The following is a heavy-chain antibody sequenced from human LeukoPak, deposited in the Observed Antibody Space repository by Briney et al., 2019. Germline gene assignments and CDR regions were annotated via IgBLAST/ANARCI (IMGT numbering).Heavy chain of an antibody. CDR3: PRQRIAGYYFDY. CDR1: GYSFTTAW. D-gene: IGHD6-13*01. Sequence: GESLKISCRTSGYSFTTAWIGWLRQRPGKGLEWMAIIYPADSGTKYSPSLQDQVTISVDKSISTAYLQWSSLKASDSAMYYCPRQRIAGYYFDYWGQGTLVTVSS. V-gene: IGHV5-51*01. CDR2: IYPADSGT. J-gene: IGHJ4*02.